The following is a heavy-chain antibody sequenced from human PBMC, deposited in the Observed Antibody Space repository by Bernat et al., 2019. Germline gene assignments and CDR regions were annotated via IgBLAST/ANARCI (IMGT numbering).Heavy chain of an antibody. CDR2: ISSNGGST. V-gene: IGHV3-64D*06. CDR3: VKFSGANYCGSGSKGPDFDY. Sequence: EVQLVESGGGLVQPGGSLRLSCAASGFTFSSYAMHWVRQAPGKGLEYVSAISSNGGSTYYADSVEGRFTNPRDNSKNTLYLQMSSLRAEDTAVDYCVKFSGANYCGSGSKGPDFDYWGQGTLVTVSS. CDR1: GFTFSSYA. J-gene: IGHJ4*02. D-gene: IGHD3-10*01.